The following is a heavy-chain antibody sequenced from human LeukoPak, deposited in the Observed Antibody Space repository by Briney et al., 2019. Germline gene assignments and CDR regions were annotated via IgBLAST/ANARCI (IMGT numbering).Heavy chain of an antibody. V-gene: IGHV3-53*04. D-gene: IGHD3-3*01. Sequence: PGGSLRLSCAASGFTVSSNYMSWVRQAPGKGLEWVSLTYSDGSTYYADSVKGRFSISRHNSKNTLYLQMNSLRAEDTAVYYCAISSSGDNGYYYGMDVWGQGTTVTVSS. J-gene: IGHJ6*02. CDR2: TYSDGST. CDR1: GFTVSSNY. CDR3: AISSSGDNGYYYGMDV.